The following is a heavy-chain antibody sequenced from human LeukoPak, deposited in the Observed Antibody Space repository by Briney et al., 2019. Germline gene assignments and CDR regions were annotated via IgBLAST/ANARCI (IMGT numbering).Heavy chain of an antibody. V-gene: IGHV3-7*01. CDR1: GFTFRTYW. CDR2: MNQDGSEK. J-gene: IGHJ4*02. Sequence: GGSLRLSCAASGFTFRTYWMSWVRQAPGKGLEWVANMNQDGSEKYYVDSVKGRFTISRDNAKNSLYLQMNSLKAEDTAVYYCANGNYFDYWGQGTLVTVSS. CDR3: ANGNYFDY. D-gene: IGHD1-26*01.